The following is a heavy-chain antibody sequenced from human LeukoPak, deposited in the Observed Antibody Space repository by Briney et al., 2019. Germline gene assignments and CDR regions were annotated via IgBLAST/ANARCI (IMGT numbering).Heavy chain of an antibody. D-gene: IGHD2-2*01. CDR2: LSSSGRYT. CDR3: ARHSEGPVNDAFNI. CDR1: GFSFSEYY. V-gene: IGHV3-11*03. Sequence: GGSLRVSCAASGFSFSEYYMTWIRKAPGKGLEWVSNLSSSGRYTNYADSVRGRFTISRDNAKKSLYLRMNSLRAEDTAVYYCARHSEGPVNDAFNIWGQGTKVTVSS. J-gene: IGHJ3*02.